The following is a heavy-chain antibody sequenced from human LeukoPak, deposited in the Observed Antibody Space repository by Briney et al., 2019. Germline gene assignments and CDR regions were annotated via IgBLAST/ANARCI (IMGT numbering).Heavy chain of an antibody. CDR2: INAGNGNT. J-gene: IGHJ3*02. CDR1: EYTFTTYT. CDR3: AKDAYSGDAFDI. Sequence: ASVKVSCTASEYTFTTYTIHWVRQAPGQRFEWMGWINAGNGNTKYSQKFQGRVTITKDTSASTAYMELRSLTSEDTAMYYCAKDAYSGDAFDIWGQGTMATVSS. V-gene: IGHV1-3*01. D-gene: IGHD2-15*01.